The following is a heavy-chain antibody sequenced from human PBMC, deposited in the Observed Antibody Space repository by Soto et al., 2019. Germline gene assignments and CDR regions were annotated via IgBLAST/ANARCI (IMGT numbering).Heavy chain of an antibody. CDR2: IHTDARRT. Sequence: GGSLRLSCVASGLPFSGYWMHWVRQAPGKGLVWVSRIHTDARRTNYADSVQGRFTISRDNSKNTLFLQMDSLRPEDTAIYYCAKGGTTGTTNSHFWYFDLLGRGTLVTVSS. J-gene: IGHJ2*01. CDR1: GLPFSGYW. CDR3: AKGGTTGTTNSHFWYFDL. D-gene: IGHD1-1*01. V-gene: IGHV3-74*01.